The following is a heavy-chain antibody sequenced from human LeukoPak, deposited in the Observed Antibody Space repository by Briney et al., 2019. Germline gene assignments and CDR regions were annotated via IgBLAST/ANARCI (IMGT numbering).Heavy chain of an antibody. CDR3: AKGPDGGLVATTFDY. V-gene: IGHV3-30*18. CDR2: ILYDGSNK. CDR1: GFTFSNYG. D-gene: IGHD5-12*01. Sequence: GGSLRLPCAASGFTFSNYGMHWVRQAPGKGLEWVAVILYDGSNKYYADSVKGRFTISRDNSKNTLYMQMNSLRAEDTAVYYCAKGPDGGLVATTFDYWGQGTLVTVSS. J-gene: IGHJ4*02.